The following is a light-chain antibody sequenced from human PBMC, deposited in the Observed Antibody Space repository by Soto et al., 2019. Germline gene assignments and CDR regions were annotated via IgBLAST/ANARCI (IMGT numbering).Light chain of an antibody. CDR3: KSYAGSNTYV. V-gene: IGLV2-8*01. CDR1: KNDMVVYDL. Sequence: QSGLTQPPSVSGSPEQSVTISSTGPKNDMVVYDLVSWYQHHPAKAPHLIIYEVVRRPSGVPDRFSGSQSGNTASLTVSGLQAADEADYFCKSYAGSNTYVFGSGTKVTVL. J-gene: IGLJ1*01. CDR2: EVV.